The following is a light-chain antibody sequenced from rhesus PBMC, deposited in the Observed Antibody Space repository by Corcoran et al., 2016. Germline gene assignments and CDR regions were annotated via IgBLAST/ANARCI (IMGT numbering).Light chain of an antibody. Sequence: DIQMTQSPSSLSASVGDRVTITCRASENINNYLHWYQQQPGTAPKLLLFEAFSLQGGFPSRFTGSGSGTEETVTIGIRQPEDVGTYYCQHGYGIPLTFGGGTKVDLK. CDR3: QHGYGIPLT. CDR2: EAF. J-gene: IGKJ4*01. V-gene: IGKV1-74*01. CDR1: ENINNY.